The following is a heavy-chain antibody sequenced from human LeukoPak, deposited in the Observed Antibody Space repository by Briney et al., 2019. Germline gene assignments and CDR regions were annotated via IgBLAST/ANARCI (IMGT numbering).Heavy chain of an antibody. CDR3: ARVDLEKWLVHSPSVVAFDI. CDR1: GDSISRGDYY. D-gene: IGHD6-19*01. J-gene: IGHJ3*02. V-gene: IGHV4-38-2*02. Sequence: PSETLSLTCTVSGDSISRGDYYWSWIRQPPGKGLEWIGSFYHSGSTYYNPSLKSRVTISVDTSKNQFSLKLSSVTVADTAVYYCARVDLEKWLVHSPSVVAFDIWGQGTMVTVSS. CDR2: FYHSGST.